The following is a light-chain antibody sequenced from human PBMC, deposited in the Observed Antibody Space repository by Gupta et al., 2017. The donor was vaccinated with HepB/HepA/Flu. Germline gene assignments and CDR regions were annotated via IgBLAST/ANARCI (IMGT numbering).Light chain of an antibody. CDR2: DVS. CDR3: SSFRTGSTLVV. J-gene: IGLJ2*01. Sequence: QSALTQPAPVSGSPGPSLHIPCTGSSSDVGGFNSVSWYQQYPGRAPKLLIYDVSNRPSGVSYRFSGSKSGNTASLTISGLQAEDDADYYCSSFRTGSTLVVFGGGTKVTVL. V-gene: IGLV2-14*03. CDR1: SSDVGGFNS.